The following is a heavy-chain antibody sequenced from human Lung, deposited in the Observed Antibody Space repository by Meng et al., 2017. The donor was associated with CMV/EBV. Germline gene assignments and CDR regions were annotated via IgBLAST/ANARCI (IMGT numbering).Heavy chain of an antibody. Sequence: GGSLRLXCAASGFTFTTFWMTWVRQAPGKGLEWVANIKEDGSGQWYVDSVKGRFTIPRDNAKKSVYLQMNSLRAEDTAVYYCVRYANSQYGMDVWGQGTTVTVSS. J-gene: IGHJ6*02. CDR2: IKEDGSGQ. V-gene: IGHV3-7*01. CDR3: VRYANSQYGMDV. D-gene: IGHD2-21*01. CDR1: GFTFTTFW.